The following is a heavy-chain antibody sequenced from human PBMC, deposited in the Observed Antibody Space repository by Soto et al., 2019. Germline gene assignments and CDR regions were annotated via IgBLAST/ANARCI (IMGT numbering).Heavy chain of an antibody. D-gene: IGHD6-19*01. V-gene: IGHV3-23*01. J-gene: IGHJ4*02. Sequence: EVQLLESGGGLVQPGGSLRLSCAASGFTFSSYAMSWVRQAPGKGLEWVSAISGSGGSTYYADSVKGRFTIPRDKSKNPLYLQMTSLRAEGTGVYYCAKDSARSVAGKPGYFDYWGQGTLVTV. CDR1: GFTFSSYA. CDR2: ISGSGGST. CDR3: AKDSARSVAGKPGYFDY.